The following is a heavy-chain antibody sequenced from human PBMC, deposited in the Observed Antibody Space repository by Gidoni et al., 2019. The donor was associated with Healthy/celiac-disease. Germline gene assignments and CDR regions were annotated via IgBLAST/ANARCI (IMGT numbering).Heavy chain of an antibody. Sequence: EVQLVESGGGLVQPGGSLRLSCAASGFTFSSDWMHWVRQAPGTGLVWVTRINSDGSSTSYADSVKGRFTISRDNAKNTLYLQMNSLRAEDTAVYYCAREDFWSGYPIDYWGQGTLVTVSS. J-gene: IGHJ4*02. CDR3: AREDFWSGYPIDY. V-gene: IGHV3-74*01. D-gene: IGHD3-3*01. CDR2: INSDGSST. CDR1: GFTFSSDW.